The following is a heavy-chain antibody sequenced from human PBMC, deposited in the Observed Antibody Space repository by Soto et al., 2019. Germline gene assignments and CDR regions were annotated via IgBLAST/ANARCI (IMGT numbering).Heavy chain of an antibody. D-gene: IGHD2-21*02. V-gene: IGHV4-39*01. CDR2: IYYSGST. Sequence: QLQLQESGPGLVKPSETLSLTCTVSGGSISSSSDFWGWIRQPPGKGLEWIGSIYYSGSTYYNTSLKSRVTVSVDTSKNQFSLKLSSVTAADTAVYYCARHPSDFWFDPWGQGTLVTVSS. J-gene: IGHJ5*02. CDR3: ARHPSDFWFDP. CDR1: GGSISSSSDF.